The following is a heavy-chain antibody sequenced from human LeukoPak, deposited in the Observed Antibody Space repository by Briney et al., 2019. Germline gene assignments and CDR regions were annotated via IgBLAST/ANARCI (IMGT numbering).Heavy chain of an antibody. CDR1: GFTFSSHG. Sequence: GGSLRLSCPTSGFTFSSHGMHWVRQAPGKGLEWVAVIWSDGSNEYYADSVKGRFTISRDNSKDTLYLEMTSLWAEDTAVYYCARDSRSDDTGDLDVWGKGTTVTVSS. CDR3: ARDSRSDDTGDLDV. V-gene: IGHV3-33*01. J-gene: IGHJ6*03. CDR2: IWSDGSNE. D-gene: IGHD7-27*01.